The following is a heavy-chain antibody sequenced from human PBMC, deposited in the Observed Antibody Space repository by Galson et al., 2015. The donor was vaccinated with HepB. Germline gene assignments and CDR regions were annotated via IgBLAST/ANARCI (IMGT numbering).Heavy chain of an antibody. J-gene: IGHJ4*02. CDR3: ARDQGYYYGSGSYVDY. V-gene: IGHV1-18*01. D-gene: IGHD3-10*01. CDR2: ISAYNGNT. Sequence: SVKVSCKASGYTFTSYGISWVRQAPGQGLEWMGWISAYNGNTNYAQKLQGRATMTTDTSTSTAYMELRSLRSDDTAVYYCARDQGYYYGSGSYVDYWGQGTLVTVSS. CDR1: GYTFTSYG.